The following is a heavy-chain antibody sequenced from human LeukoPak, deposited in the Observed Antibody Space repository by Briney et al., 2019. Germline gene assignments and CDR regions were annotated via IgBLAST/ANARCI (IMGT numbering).Heavy chain of an antibody. D-gene: IGHD3-22*01. Sequence: SETLALTCAVSGGSITRYYWSWIRQPPGKGLEWIGYIYYSGSTNYNPALKSRVTISVDTSKNQFSLKLSSVTAADTAVYYCARVYDTSGYYLYYYYYSMAVWGKGTTVTVSS. J-gene: IGHJ6*03. V-gene: IGHV4-59*01. CDR2: IYYSGST. CDR1: GGSITRYY. CDR3: ARVYDTSGYYLYYYYYSMAV.